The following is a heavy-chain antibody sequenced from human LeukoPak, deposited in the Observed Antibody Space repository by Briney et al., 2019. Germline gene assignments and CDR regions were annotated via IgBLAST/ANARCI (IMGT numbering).Heavy chain of an antibody. CDR2: ISSSSSYI. V-gene: IGHV3-21*01. D-gene: IGHD6-19*01. Sequence: GGSLRLSCAASGFTFSGYSMNWVRQAPGKGLEWVSSISSSSSYIYYADSVKGRLTISRDNAKNSLYLQMNSLRAEDTAVYYCARERSSGWSIDYWGQGTLVTVSS. CDR3: ARERSSGWSIDY. J-gene: IGHJ4*02. CDR1: GFTFSGYS.